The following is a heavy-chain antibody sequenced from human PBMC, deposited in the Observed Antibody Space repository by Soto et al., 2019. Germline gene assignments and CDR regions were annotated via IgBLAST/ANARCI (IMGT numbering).Heavy chain of an antibody. J-gene: IGHJ4*02. D-gene: IGHD6-13*01. CDR1: GGTFSSYA. Sequence: QVQLVQSGAEVKKPGSSVKVSCKASGGTFSSYAISWVRQAPGQGLEWMGGIIPIFGTANYAQKFQGRVTISADESTSTAYMELSRLRSEDTTVYYCARDAPIAAARWGIFDYWGQGALVTVSS. CDR3: ARDAPIAAARWGIFDY. V-gene: IGHV1-69*12. CDR2: IIPIFGTA.